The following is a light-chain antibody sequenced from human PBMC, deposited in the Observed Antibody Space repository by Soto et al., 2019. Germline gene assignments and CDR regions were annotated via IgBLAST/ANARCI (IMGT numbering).Light chain of an antibody. Sequence: EVVLTQSPATLSLSPAAMATLSCRASQSVGTFLAWYQQKSGQAPRIIIYDSSNRAPGVPGRFSGTGSGTDFALTISSVEPEDFAVYYCQHRTSWPRTFGQGTKLDIK. CDR3: QHRTSWPRT. J-gene: IGKJ2*01. CDR1: QSVGTF. CDR2: DSS. V-gene: IGKV3-11*01.